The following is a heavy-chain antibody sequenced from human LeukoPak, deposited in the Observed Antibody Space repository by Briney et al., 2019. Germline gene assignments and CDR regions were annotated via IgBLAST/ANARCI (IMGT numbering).Heavy chain of an antibody. D-gene: IGHD6-6*01. CDR3: ARHSRPSSNFDY. CDR1: GDSISSGYYY. CDR2: IYYVGST. Sequence: SETLSLTCSVSGDSISSGYYYWSWIRQHPGEGLGWIGYIYYVGSTAYSPSLKSRGAISLDRSKNQFSLKLSSVTAADTAVYYCARHSRPSSNFDYWGQGTLVTVSS. J-gene: IGHJ4*02. V-gene: IGHV4-31*03.